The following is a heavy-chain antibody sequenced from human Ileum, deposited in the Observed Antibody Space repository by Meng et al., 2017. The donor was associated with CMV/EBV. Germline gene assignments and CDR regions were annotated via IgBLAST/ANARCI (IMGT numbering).Heavy chain of an antibody. CDR1: GYTFTGYY. J-gene: IGHJ6*02. CDR2: INPNSGGT. CDR3: ARDQVAGTLYYYYGMDV. Sequence: SVNVSCKASGYTFTGYYMHWVRQAPGQGLEWMGWINPNSGGTNYAQKFQGRVTMTRDTSISTAYMELSRLRSDDTAVYYCARDQVAGTLYYYYGMDVWGQGTTVTVSS. V-gene: IGHV1-2*02. D-gene: IGHD6-19*01.